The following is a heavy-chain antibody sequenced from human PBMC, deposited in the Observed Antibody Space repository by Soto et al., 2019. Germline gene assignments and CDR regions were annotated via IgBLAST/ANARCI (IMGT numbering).Heavy chain of an antibody. J-gene: IGHJ4*02. D-gene: IGHD6-13*01. V-gene: IGHV4-39*01. CDR1: GGSISSSSDY. CDR2: IYYSGST. CDR3: ASYFLYSSSWWSYVY. Sequence: SETLSLTCTVSGGSISSSSDYWGWIRQPPGKGLEWIGSIYYSGSTYYNPSLKSRVTISVDTSKNQFSLKLSSVAAADTAVYYCASYFLYSSSWWSYVYSGQGTLLTVSS.